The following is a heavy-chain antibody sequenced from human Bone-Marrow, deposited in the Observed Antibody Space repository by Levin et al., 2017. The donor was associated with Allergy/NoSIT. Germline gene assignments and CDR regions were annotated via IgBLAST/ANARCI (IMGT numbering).Heavy chain of an antibody. J-gene: IGHJ6*02. Sequence: GGSLRLSCAASGILFSSYDMNWVRQAPGKGLEWVSSISAGGNYIYYADSVKGRFTISRDNAKNSLFLQMNSLRAEDTAVYYCASWAMYHYDRSAFDYFYYAMDVWGQGPTVTVSS. D-gene: IGHD3-22*01. CDR3: ASWAMYHYDRSAFDYFYYAMDV. CDR1: GILFSSYD. V-gene: IGHV3-21*01. CDR2: ISAGGNYI.